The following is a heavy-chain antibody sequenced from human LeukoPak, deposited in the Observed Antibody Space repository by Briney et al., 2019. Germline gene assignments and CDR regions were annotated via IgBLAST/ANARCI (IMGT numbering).Heavy chain of an antibody. D-gene: IGHD1-26*01. J-gene: IGHJ5*02. V-gene: IGHV3-23*01. CDR2: INDNGGGT. CDR1: GFIFSRYA. CDR3: AKQEGVGATNWFDP. Sequence: SGGSLRLSCAASGFIFSRYAMSWVRQAPGKGLEWVSDINDNGGGTFYADSVKGRFTVSRDNSKNTLYLQMNSLRAEDTAVYYCAKQEGVGATNWFDPWGQGTLVTVSS.